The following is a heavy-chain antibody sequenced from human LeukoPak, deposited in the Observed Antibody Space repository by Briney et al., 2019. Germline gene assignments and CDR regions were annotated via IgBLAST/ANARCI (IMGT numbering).Heavy chain of an antibody. J-gene: IGHJ4*02. CDR2: INWNGGST. CDR1: GFTFDDYG. CDR3: ARADSSSWYGCFDY. D-gene: IGHD6-13*01. V-gene: IGHV3-20*04. Sequence: GGSLRLSCAASGFTFDDYGMSWVRQAPGKGLEWVSGINWNGGSTGYADSVKGRFTISRDNAKNSLYLQMNSLRAEDTALYYCARADSSSWYGCFDYWGQGTLVTVSS.